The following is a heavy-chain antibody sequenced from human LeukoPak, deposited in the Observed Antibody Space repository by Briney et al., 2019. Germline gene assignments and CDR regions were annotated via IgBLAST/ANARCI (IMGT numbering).Heavy chain of an antibody. CDR3: ARGVYDFWSGYPDPNNWFDP. Sequence: PSETLSLTCTVSGGSISSYYWSWIRQPPGKGLEWIGYIYYSGSTNYNPSLKSRVTISVDTSKNQFSLKLSSVTAADTAVYYCARGVYDFWSGYPDPNNWFDPWGQRTLVTVSS. J-gene: IGHJ5*02. V-gene: IGHV4-59*01. CDR1: GGSISSYY. D-gene: IGHD3-3*01. CDR2: IYYSGST.